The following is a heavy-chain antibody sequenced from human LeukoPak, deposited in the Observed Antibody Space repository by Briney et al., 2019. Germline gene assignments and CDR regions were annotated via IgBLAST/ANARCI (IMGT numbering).Heavy chain of an antibody. J-gene: IGHJ4*02. V-gene: IGHV3-23*01. D-gene: IGHD1-26*01. CDR3: AKEYTGTFSPFPSYFDN. CDR2: ITGSGGRT. CDR1: GFRFSNYA. Sequence: GGSLRLSCEASGFRFSNYAMNWVRQAPGKGLEWVSAITGSGGRTYYADSVKGRFTISRDNSKNTLYLQMNSLRAEDTAIYYCAKEYTGTFSPFPSYFDNWGQGTLVTVSS.